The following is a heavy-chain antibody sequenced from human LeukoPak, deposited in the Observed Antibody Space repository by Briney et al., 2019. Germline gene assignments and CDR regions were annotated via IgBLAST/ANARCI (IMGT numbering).Heavy chain of an antibody. Sequence: GESLKISCKGSGYNIDNYWIGWVRQMPGKGLEWMGIIYPDDSDTRYSPSFQGQVTISADKSVNNAYLQWSSLKASDTAIYYCARRSSGSYFPPGAFDIWGQGTMVTVSS. D-gene: IGHD1-26*01. J-gene: IGHJ3*02. V-gene: IGHV5-51*01. CDR1: GYNIDNYW. CDR3: ARRSSGSYFPPGAFDI. CDR2: IYPDDSDT.